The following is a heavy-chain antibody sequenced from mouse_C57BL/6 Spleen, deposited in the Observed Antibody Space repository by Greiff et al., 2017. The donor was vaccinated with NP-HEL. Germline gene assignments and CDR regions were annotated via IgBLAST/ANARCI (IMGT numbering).Heavy chain of an antibody. CDR1: GYTFTSYW. CDR3: AREETGTRFAY. D-gene: IGHD4-1*01. CDR2: IDPSDSYT. J-gene: IGHJ3*01. V-gene: IGHV1-50*01. Sequence: QVQLQQPGAELVKPGASVKLSCKASGYTFTSYWMQWVKQRPGQGLEWIGEIDPSDSYTNYNQKFKGKATLTVDTSSSTAYMQLSSLTSEDSAVYYCAREETGTRFAYWGQGTLVTVSA.